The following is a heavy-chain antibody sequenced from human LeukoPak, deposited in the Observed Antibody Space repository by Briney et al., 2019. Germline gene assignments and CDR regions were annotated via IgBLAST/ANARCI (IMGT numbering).Heavy chain of an antibody. CDR2: IYHSGRT. V-gene: IGHV4-39*01. Sequence: SETLSLTCAVSGDYISSSSYYWGWIRQSPGTGLGWIGDIYHSGRTYYNPSLKSRVAISIDTSKNQFSLRLRSMTAADTAVFYCARRRYYDSTGYFEWGRGTLVTVSS. J-gene: IGHJ1*01. CDR1: GDYISSSSYY. D-gene: IGHD3-22*01. CDR3: ARRRYYDSTGYFE.